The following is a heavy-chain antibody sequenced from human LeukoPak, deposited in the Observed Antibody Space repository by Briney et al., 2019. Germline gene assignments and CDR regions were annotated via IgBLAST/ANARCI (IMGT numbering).Heavy chain of an antibody. V-gene: IGHV4-30-2*01. CDR3: ASSLCSSTSCYTGVAFDI. Sequence: SETLSLTCAVSGGSISSGGYSWSWIRQPPGKGLEWIGYIYHSGSTYYNPSLKSRVTISVDRSKNQFSLKLSSVTAADTDVYYCASSLCSSTSCYTGVAFDIWGQGTMVTVSS. J-gene: IGHJ3*02. CDR2: IYHSGST. D-gene: IGHD2-2*02. CDR1: GGSISSGGYS.